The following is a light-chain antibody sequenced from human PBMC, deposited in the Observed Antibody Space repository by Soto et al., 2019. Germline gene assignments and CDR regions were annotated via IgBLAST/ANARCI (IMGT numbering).Light chain of an antibody. V-gene: IGKV3-15*01. J-gene: IGKJ1*01. Sequence: EILMTQSPATLSVSPGARATLSCRASQSVSSNLAWYQHKPGQAPRLLIYGASTRATGIPARFSGSGSGTEFTLTISSLQSEDFAVYYCEHYNNWPPWTFGQGTKVDI. CDR1: QSVSSN. CDR2: GAS. CDR3: EHYNNWPPWT.